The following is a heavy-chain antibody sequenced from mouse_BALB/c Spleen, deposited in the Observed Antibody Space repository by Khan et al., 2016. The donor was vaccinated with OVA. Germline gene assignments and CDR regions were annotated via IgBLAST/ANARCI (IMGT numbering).Heavy chain of an antibody. CDR1: GYTFTNYG. Sequence: QIQLVQSGPELKKPGETVKISCKASGYTFTNYGMNWVKQAPGKGLKWMGWINTNTGEPTYGEEFKGRFAFSLETSASTAYLQINNLKNEDTATYCCERRAYYRYEGAMDYWGQGTSVTVSS. V-gene: IGHV9-3*02. CDR3: ERRAYYRYEGAMDY. CDR2: INTNTGEP. J-gene: IGHJ4*01. D-gene: IGHD2-14*01.